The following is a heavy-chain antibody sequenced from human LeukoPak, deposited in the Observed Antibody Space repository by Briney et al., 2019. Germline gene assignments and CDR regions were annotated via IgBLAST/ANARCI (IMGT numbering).Heavy chain of an antibody. CDR1: GGTFSSYA. CDR3: ARVLSPYCGGVCYSVYFDY. CDR2: IIPIFGTA. Sequence: SVKVSCKASGGTFSSYAISWVRQAPGQGLEWMGGIIPIFGTANYAQKFQGRVTITADESTSTAYMELSSLRSEDTAVYYCARVLSPYCGGVCYSVYFDYWGQGTLVTVSS. J-gene: IGHJ4*02. V-gene: IGHV1-69*13. D-gene: IGHD2-21*02.